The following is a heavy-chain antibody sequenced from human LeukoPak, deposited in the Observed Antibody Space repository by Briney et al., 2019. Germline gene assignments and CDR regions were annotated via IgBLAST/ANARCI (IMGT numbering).Heavy chain of an antibody. D-gene: IGHD2-15*01. CDR3: GKEVERHFDLRY. Sequence: GGSLSLSCAASGLTSGIYAMSWVRQAPGKGLEWVSAFSGGGDSFYADSVRGRFSISADRSRNILYPQMNSLRVEDTAVYYCGKEVERHFDLRYWGQGTPVTVSS. J-gene: IGHJ4*02. CDR2: FSGGGDS. V-gene: IGHV3-23*01. CDR1: GLTSGIYA.